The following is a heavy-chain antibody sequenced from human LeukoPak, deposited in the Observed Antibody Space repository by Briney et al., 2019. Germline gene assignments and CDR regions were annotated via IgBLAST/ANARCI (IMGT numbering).Heavy chain of an antibody. CDR3: ARESITGHRDFDY. D-gene: IGHD1-20*01. Sequence: GGSLRLSCAASGFTFSSYSMNWVRQAPGKGLEWVSYIRSGSRTIYYADSVKGRFTMSRDNAKNSLYLQMNSLRAEDTAVYYCARESITGHRDFDYWGQGTLVTVSS. V-gene: IGHV3-48*01. J-gene: IGHJ4*02. CDR2: IRSGSRTI. CDR1: GFTFSSYS.